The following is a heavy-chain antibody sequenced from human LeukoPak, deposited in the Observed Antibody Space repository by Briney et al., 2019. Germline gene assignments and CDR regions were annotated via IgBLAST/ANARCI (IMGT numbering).Heavy chain of an antibody. D-gene: IGHD5-18*01. CDR2: TYTSGST. Sequence: SQTLSLTCTVSGGSISSGRYYWAWIRQPGGKGLDWIGRTYTSGSTNYNPSLKSRVTISVDTSKNQFSLKLRSVTAADTAVYYCVRGDARGYSYGYFHFDYWGQGTLVIVSS. CDR3: VRGDARGYSYGYFHFDY. CDR1: GGSISSGRYY. V-gene: IGHV4-61*02. J-gene: IGHJ4*02.